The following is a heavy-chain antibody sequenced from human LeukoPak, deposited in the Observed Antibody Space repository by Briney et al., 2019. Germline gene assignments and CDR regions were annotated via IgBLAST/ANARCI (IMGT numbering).Heavy chain of an antibody. CDR3: ARGARQWLVPDFDY. V-gene: IGHV3-7*01. Sequence: GGSQRLSCAASGFTFSSYWMSWVRQAPGKGREWVANIKQDGSEKYYVDSVKGRFTISRDNAKNSPYLQMNSLRAEDTAVYYCARGARQWLVPDFDYWGQGTLVTVSS. CDR2: IKQDGSEK. CDR1: GFTFSSYW. J-gene: IGHJ4*02. D-gene: IGHD6-19*01.